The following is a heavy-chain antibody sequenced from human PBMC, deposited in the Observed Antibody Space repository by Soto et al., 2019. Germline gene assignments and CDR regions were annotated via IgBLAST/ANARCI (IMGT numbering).Heavy chain of an antibody. J-gene: IGHJ6*02. CDR3: AKDPSGRSHYYYYYGMDV. V-gene: IGHV3-23*01. D-gene: IGHD1-26*01. CDR2: ISGSGGST. Sequence: PGGSLRLSCAASGFTFSSYAMSWVRQAPGKGLEWVSAISGSGGSTYYADSVKGRFTISRDNSKNTLYLQMNSLRAEDTAVYYCAKDPSGRSHYYYYYGMDVWGQGTTVTVSS. CDR1: GFTFSSYA.